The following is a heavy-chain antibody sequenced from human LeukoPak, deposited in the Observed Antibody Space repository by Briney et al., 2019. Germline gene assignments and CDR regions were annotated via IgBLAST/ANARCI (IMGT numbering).Heavy chain of an antibody. J-gene: IGHJ6*02. Sequence: ASETLSLTCTVSGGSTSSYYWSWIRQPPGKGLEWIGYIYYSGSTNYNPSLKSRVTISVDTSKNQFSLKLSSVTAADTAVYYCARGIRPSCCYPVWGQGTTVTVSS. D-gene: IGHD2-15*01. CDR2: IYYSGST. CDR1: GGSTSSYY. V-gene: IGHV4-59*01. CDR3: ARGIRPSCCYPV.